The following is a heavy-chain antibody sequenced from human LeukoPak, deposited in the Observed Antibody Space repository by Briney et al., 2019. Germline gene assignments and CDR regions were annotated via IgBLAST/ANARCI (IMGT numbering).Heavy chain of an antibody. J-gene: IGHJ4*02. V-gene: IGHV3-23*01. CDR2: ISGSGGST. D-gene: IGHD6-13*01. CDR3: ATAPRDSIAAAGTDY. Sequence: GGSLRLSCAASGFTFSSYAMSWVRQAPGKGLEWVSAISGSGGSTYYADSVKGRFTTSRDNSKNTLYLQMNSLRAEDTAVYYCATAPRDSIAAAGTDYWGQGTLVTVSS. CDR1: GFTFSSYA.